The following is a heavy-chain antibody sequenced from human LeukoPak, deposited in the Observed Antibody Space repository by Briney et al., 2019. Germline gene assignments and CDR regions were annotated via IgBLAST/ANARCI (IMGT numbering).Heavy chain of an antibody. CDR2: IYHSGST. D-gene: IGHD2-15*01. CDR1: GGSISSYY. CDR3: ARSGLYCSGGSCYPVFDY. J-gene: IGHJ4*02. Sequence: SETLSLTCTVSGGSISSYYWNWIRQPPGKGLEWIGEIYHSGSTNYNPSLKSRVTISVDKSKNQFSLKLSSVTAADTAVYYCARSGLYCSGGSCYPVFDYWGQGTLVTVSS. V-gene: IGHV4-59*12.